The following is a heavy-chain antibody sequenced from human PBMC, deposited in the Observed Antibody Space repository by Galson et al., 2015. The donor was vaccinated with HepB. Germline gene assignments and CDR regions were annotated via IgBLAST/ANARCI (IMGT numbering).Heavy chain of an antibody. Sequence: SLRLSCAASGFTFSSYAMHWVRQAPGKGLEWVAVISYDGSNKYYADSVKGRFTISRDNSKNTLYLQMNSLRAEDTAVYYCAREMNDGIALDVWGQGTTVTVSS. D-gene: IGHD6-13*01. V-gene: IGHV3-30*04. CDR3: AREMNDGIALDV. J-gene: IGHJ6*02. CDR1: GFTFSSYA. CDR2: ISYDGSNK.